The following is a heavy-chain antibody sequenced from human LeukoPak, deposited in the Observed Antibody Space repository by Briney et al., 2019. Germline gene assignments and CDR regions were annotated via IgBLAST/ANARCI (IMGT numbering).Heavy chain of an antibody. Sequence: GGSLRLSCAASGFTFSSYGVHWVRQAPGKGLEGVAVICYDGSNKYYADSVKGRFTISRDNSKNTLYLQMNSLRAEDTAVYYCARERLPEGWYCDLWGRGTLVTVSS. D-gene: IGHD2-15*01. CDR1: GFTFSSYG. V-gene: IGHV3-33*01. CDR2: ICYDGSNK. CDR3: ARERLPEGWYCDL. J-gene: IGHJ2*01.